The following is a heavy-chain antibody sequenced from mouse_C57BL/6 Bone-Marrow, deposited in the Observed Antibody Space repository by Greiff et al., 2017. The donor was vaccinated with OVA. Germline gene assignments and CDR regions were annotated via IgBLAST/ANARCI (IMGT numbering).Heavy chain of an antibody. CDR2: IFPGSGST. CDR1: GYTFTDYS. Sequence: VQLQQSGPELVKPGASVKISCKASGYTFTDYSINWVKQRPGQGLEWIGWIFPGSGSTYYNEKFKGKATLTVDKSSSTAYMLLSSLTSEDSAVYFCAIDGYWNYYAMDYWGQGTSVTVSS. CDR3: AIDGYWNYYAMDY. D-gene: IGHD2-3*01. J-gene: IGHJ4*01. V-gene: IGHV1-75*01.